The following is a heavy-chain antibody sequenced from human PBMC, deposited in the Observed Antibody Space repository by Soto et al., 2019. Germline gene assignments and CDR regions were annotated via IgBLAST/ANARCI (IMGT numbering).Heavy chain of an antibody. J-gene: IGHJ4*02. CDR1: GGSISRSSYY. Sequence: QLQLQESGPGLVKPSETLSLTCTVSGGSISRSSYYWGWIRQPPGKGLEWIGSLHYSGSTQYNASLKSRVTIWVDTSKDQFSLNLRSMSAADTAVYYCAMLREYYYGTIDYWGQGTLVTVSS. CDR2: LHYSGST. CDR3: AMLREYYYGTIDY. D-gene: IGHD3-22*01. V-gene: IGHV4-39*01.